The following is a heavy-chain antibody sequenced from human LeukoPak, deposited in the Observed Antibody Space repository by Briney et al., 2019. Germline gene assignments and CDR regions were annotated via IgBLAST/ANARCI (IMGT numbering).Heavy chain of an antibody. Sequence: GGSLRLSCAASGFTFDDYAMHWVRQAPGKGLEWVSGISWNSGSIGYADSVKGRFTISRDNAKNSLYLQMNSLRAEDTALYYCAKLDYYDSYFDLWGRGTLITVSS. V-gene: IGHV3-9*01. J-gene: IGHJ2*01. D-gene: IGHD3-22*01. CDR1: GFTFDDYA. CDR3: AKLDYYDSYFDL. CDR2: ISWNSGSI.